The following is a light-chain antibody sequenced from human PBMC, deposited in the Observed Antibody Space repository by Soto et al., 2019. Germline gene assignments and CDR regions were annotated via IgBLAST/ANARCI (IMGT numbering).Light chain of an antibody. CDR3: QQYCSSPPYT. CDR1: HSVSSSY. J-gene: IGKJ2*01. Sequence: EIVLTQSPGTLSLSPGERATLSCRASHSVSSSYLAWYQQTPGQAPRLLIYGASSRPTGIPDRFSGSVSGTDFTLAISRLEPEDFAVYYCQQYCSSPPYTFGQGTKLEIK. V-gene: IGKV3-20*01. CDR2: GAS.